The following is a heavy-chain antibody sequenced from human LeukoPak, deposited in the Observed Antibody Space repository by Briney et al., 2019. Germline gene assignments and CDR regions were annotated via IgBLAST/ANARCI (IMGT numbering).Heavy chain of an antibody. CDR3: ARDISIVRGLIGFYYGMDV. CDR1: GFTFTIYN. CDR2: TSSSSGTI. J-gene: IGHJ6*02. Sequence: GGSLRLSCAASGFTFTIYNMNWVRQAPGKGLEWVSYTSSSSGTISYADSVKGRFTISRDNAKNSLYLQMNSLRDEDTAMYYCARDISIVRGLIGFYYGMDVWGQGTTVTVSS. V-gene: IGHV3-48*02. D-gene: IGHD3-10*01.